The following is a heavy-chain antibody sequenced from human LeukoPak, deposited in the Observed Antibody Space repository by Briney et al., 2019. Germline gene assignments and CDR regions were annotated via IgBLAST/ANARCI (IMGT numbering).Heavy chain of an antibody. CDR3: ARSVRGVYYDSSGFDD. CDR2: IYPGDSDT. CDR1: ADSFTSYW. Sequence: GESLKISCKSSADSFTSYWIGWVRQMPGKGLEWMRIIYPGDSDTRYSPSFQGQVTISADKSISTAYLQWSSLKASDTAMYYCARSVRGVYYDSSGFDDWGQGTLVTVSS. J-gene: IGHJ4*02. V-gene: IGHV5-51*01. D-gene: IGHD3-22*01.